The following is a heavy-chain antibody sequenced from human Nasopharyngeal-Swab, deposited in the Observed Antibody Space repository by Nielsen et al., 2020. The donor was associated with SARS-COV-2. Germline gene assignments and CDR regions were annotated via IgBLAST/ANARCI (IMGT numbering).Heavy chain of an antibody. J-gene: IGHJ3*02. D-gene: IGHD6-19*01. Sequence: GESLKISCAASGFTFSSYAMSWVRQAPGKGLEWVSAISGSGGGTYYADSVKGRFTISRDNSKNTLYLQMNSLRAEDTAVYYCARSLGSGWFDAFDIWGQGTMVTVSS. CDR1: GFTFSSYA. CDR2: ISGSGGGT. CDR3: ARSLGSGWFDAFDI. V-gene: IGHV3-23*01.